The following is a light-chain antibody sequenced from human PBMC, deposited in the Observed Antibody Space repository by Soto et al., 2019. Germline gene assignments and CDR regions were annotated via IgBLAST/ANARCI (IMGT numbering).Light chain of an antibody. J-gene: IGKJ2*01. V-gene: IGKV1-5*01. CDR2: DAS. Sequence: DIPMTQSPSTLSASVGDRVTITCRASQSISSWLAWYQQKPGKAPKLLIYDASSLESEFPSRFSGSGSGTEFTLTISSLQPDDFGTYYCQQYNSYPYTFGQGTKLEIK. CDR1: QSISSW. CDR3: QQYNSYPYT.